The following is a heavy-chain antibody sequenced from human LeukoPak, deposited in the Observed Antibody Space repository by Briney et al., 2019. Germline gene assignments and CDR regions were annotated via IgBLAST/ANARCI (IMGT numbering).Heavy chain of an antibody. CDR1: GGSFSAYY. J-gene: IGHJ4*02. CDR2: INHSREN. Sequence: SETLSLTCAVYGGSFSAYYWSWIRQPPGKGLEWIGEINHSRENNYNPSLKSRVTISIDTSKNQISLELSSVTAADTAVYYCARYLRGSSSSCFGYWGPGTLVTVSS. D-gene: IGHD6-13*01. V-gene: IGHV4-34*01. CDR3: ARYLRGSSSSCFGY.